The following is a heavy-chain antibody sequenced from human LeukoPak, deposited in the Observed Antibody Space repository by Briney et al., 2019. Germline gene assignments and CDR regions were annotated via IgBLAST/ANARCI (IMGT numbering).Heavy chain of an antibody. Sequence: GGSLRLSCAASGFTFSSYAMHWVRQAPGKGLEWVVVISYDGSNKYYADSVKGRFTISRDNSKNTLYLQMNSLRAEDTAVYYCAREVYDILTGYHGYFDYWGQGTLVTVSS. J-gene: IGHJ4*02. CDR3: AREVYDILTGYHGYFDY. V-gene: IGHV3-30*04. D-gene: IGHD3-9*01. CDR1: GFTFSSYA. CDR2: ISYDGSNK.